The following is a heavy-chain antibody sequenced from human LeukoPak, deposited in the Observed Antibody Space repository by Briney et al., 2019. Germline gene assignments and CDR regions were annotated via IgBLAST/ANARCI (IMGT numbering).Heavy chain of an antibody. CDR1: GYTFTSYD. CDR3: ARAEYSSSDAFDI. D-gene: IGHD6-6*01. CDR2: MNPNSGNT. J-gene: IGHJ3*02. V-gene: IGHV1-8*03. Sequence: ASVTVSCKASGYTFTSYDINWVRQAAGQGLEWMGWMNPNSGNTGYAQKFQGRVTITRNTSISTAYMELSSLRSEDTAVYYCARAEYSSSDAFDIWGQGTMVTVSS.